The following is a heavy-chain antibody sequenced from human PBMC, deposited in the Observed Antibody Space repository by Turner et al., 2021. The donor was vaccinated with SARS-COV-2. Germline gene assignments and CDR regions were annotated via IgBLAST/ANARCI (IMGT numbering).Heavy chain of an antibody. CDR1: GFTFSDHW. J-gene: IGHJ4*02. CDR2: ISDDGSSA. D-gene: IGHD6-13*01. CDR3: TRRGIAAAGNDY. V-gene: IGHV3-74*01. Sequence: VQLVESGGDFVHPGGSLRLSCVGSGFTFSDHWMHLVRQGPGKGLVWVSRISDDGSSASYGGSVRGRFTVSRDNAKNTLYLQMNSLRPDDTGVYYCTRRGIAAAGNDYWGQGTLVTVSS.